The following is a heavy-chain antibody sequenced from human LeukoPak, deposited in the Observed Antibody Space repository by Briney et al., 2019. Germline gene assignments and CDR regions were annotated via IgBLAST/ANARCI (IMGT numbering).Heavy chain of an antibody. V-gene: IGHV3-21*01. D-gene: IGHD6-13*01. J-gene: IGHJ4*02. Sequence: GGSLRLSCAASGFTFSSYSMNWVRPAPGKGLEWVSSISSSSSYIYYADSVKGRFTISRDNAKNSLYLQMNSLRAEDTAVYYCARASTGWYGLFDYWGQGSLVTVSS. CDR3: ARASTGWYGLFDY. CDR1: GFTFSSYS. CDR2: ISSSSSYI.